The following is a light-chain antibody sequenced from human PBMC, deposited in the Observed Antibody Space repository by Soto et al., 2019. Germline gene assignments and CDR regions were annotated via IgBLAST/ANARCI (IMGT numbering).Light chain of an antibody. Sequence: QSVLTQPPSASGSPGQSVTISCTGTSSDVGAYDYVSWYQQHPGKAPKLLLYEVNKRPSGVPDRFSGSKSGNTASLTVSGLQAEDEADYYCSSYAGTNTWGVFGTGTKVTVL. CDR1: SSDVGAYDY. V-gene: IGLV2-8*01. CDR2: EVN. CDR3: SSYAGTNTWGV. J-gene: IGLJ1*01.